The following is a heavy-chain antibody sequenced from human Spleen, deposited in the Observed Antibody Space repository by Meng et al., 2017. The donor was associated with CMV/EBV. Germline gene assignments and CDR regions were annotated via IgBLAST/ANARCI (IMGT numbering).Heavy chain of an antibody. D-gene: IGHD5-12*01. J-gene: IGHJ4*02. CDR3: ARDSGYDWGTDY. V-gene: IGHV4-61*02. CDR1: GGSISSGSYY. Sequence: QVQLQESGPGLVKPSQTLSLTCTVSGGSISSGSYYWSWIRQPAGKGLEWIGRIYTSGSTNYNPSLKSRVTISVDTSKNQFSLKLSSVTAADTAVYYCARDSGYDWGTDYWGQGTLVTVSS. CDR2: IYTSGST.